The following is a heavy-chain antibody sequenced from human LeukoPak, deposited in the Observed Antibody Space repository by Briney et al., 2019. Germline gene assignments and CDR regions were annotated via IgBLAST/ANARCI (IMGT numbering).Heavy chain of an antibody. J-gene: IGHJ6*02. CDR3: ARAPDTAMPSSLYSYGMDV. Sequence: ASVKVSCKASGYTFTGYYMHWVRQAPGQGLEWMGIINPSGGSTSYAQKFQGRVTMTRDTSTSTVYMELSSLRSEDTAVYYCARAPDTAMPSSLYSYGMDVWGQGTTVTVSS. CDR1: GYTFTGYY. V-gene: IGHV1-46*01. CDR2: INPSGGST. D-gene: IGHD5-18*01.